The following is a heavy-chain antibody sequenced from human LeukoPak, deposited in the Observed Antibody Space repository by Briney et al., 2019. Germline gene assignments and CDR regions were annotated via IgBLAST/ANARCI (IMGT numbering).Heavy chain of an antibody. CDR2: INHSGST. D-gene: IGHD6-13*01. Sequence: SETLSLTCAVYGGSFSGYYWSWIRQPPGKGLEWIGEINHSGSTNYNPSLKSRVTISVDTSKNQSSLKLSSVTAADTAVYYCARAGDSSSWYYFDYWGQGTLVTVSS. J-gene: IGHJ4*02. CDR3: ARAGDSSSWYYFDY. CDR1: GGSFSGYY. V-gene: IGHV4-34*01.